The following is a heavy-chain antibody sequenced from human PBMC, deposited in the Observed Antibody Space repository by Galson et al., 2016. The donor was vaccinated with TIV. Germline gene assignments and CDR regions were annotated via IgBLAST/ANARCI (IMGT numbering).Heavy chain of an antibody. CDR3: AKDKDEFIAVAVRGTLGY. D-gene: IGHD6-19*01. CDR2: IIPIIDMT. V-gene: IGHV1-69*04. Sequence: SVKVSCKASGGTFISFTISWVRQAPGQGLEWMGRIIPIIDMTNYAQKFQGRITITADKSTNTLYLHMQNLRAEDTAVYYCAKDKDEFIAVAVRGTLGYWGQGTLVTVSS. J-gene: IGHJ4*02. CDR1: GGTFISFT.